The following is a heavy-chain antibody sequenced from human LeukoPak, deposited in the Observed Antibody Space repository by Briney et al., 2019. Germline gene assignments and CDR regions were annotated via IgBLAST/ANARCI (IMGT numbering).Heavy chain of an antibody. Sequence: GGTLRLSCAASGFTFSSYAMHWVRQAPGKGLEWVAVISYDGSNKYYADSVKGRFTISRDNSRNTMYLQMNSLRAEDTAVYYCARSGRVLLEWLPTYYYYGMDVWGKGTMVTVSS. CDR3: ARSGRVLLEWLPTYYYYGMDV. J-gene: IGHJ6*04. V-gene: IGHV3-30*04. CDR1: GFTFSSYA. D-gene: IGHD3-3*01. CDR2: ISYDGSNK.